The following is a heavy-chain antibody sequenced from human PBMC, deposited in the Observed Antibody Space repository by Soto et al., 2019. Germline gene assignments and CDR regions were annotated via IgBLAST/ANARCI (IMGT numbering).Heavy chain of an antibody. Sequence: GGSLRLSCAASGFTFSSYGMHWVRQAPGKGLEWVAVIWYDGSNKYYADSVKGRFTISRDNSKNTLYLQMNSLRAEDTAVYYCARDLYYYDGSGYYFDYWGQGTLVTVSS. CDR2: IWYDGSNK. D-gene: IGHD3-22*01. CDR3: ARDLYYYDGSGYYFDY. V-gene: IGHV3-33*01. CDR1: GFTFSSYG. J-gene: IGHJ4*02.